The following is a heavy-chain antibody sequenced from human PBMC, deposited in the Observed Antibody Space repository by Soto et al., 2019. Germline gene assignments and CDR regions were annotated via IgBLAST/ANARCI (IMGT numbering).Heavy chain of an antibody. CDR3: ASTMANAHDFDF. J-gene: IGHJ3*01. CDR1: GYTFTYNY. Sequence: SVKVSCKTSGYTFTYNYLHWVRQAPGHALEWMGWITPFNGNTNYAQRFQGRVTISRDTSMSTAYMELSSLTSEDTAMYYCASTMANAHDFDFWGQGTMVTVS. CDR2: ITPFNGNT. D-gene: IGHD3-10*01. V-gene: IGHV1-45*02.